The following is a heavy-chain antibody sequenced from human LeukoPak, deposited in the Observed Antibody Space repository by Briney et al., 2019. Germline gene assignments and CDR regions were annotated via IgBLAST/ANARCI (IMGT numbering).Heavy chain of an antibody. CDR1: GFTFSSYE. J-gene: IGHJ3*02. V-gene: IGHV3-48*03. D-gene: IGHD2-2*01. CDR2: ISSSGSTI. CDR3: ARSSSTSCRRRYCAFDI. Sequence: PGRSLRLSCAASGFTFSSYEMNWVRQAPGKWLEWDSYISSSGSTIYYADSVKGRFTISRDNAKNSLYLQMNSLRAEDTAVYYCARSSSTSCRRRYCAFDIWGQGTMVTVSS.